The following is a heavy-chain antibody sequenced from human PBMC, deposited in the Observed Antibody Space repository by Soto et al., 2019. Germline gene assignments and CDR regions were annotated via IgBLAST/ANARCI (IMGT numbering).Heavy chain of an antibody. J-gene: IGHJ6*02. D-gene: IGHD6-13*01. CDR1: GFNFRSYA. V-gene: IGHV3-23*01. CDR3: AKGNRGDSIWDQGGYHYGMDG. CDR2: ISGSSGTS. Sequence: GGSLRLSCAASGFNFRSYAMSWVRRAPGKGLEWVSAISGSSGTSYFADSVRGRFTISRDNSKNTLYLQMNSLRAEDTAEYYCAKGNRGDSIWDQGGYHYGMDGWGQGTTVTVSS.